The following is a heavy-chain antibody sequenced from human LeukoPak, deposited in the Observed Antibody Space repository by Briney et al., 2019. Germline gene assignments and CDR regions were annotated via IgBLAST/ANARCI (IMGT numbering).Heavy chain of an antibody. CDR3: AKDRVPYNTFLWWFDP. J-gene: IGHJ5*02. CDR2: ISGKGENT. CDR1: GFTFCGYG. Sequence: PGGSLRLSCVGSGFTFCGYGTSWVRQAPGKGLEWVSAISGKGENTYYADSVKGRFTISRDYSKNTLYLEMNSLSVEDTATYYCAKDRVPYNTFLWWFDPWGQGTLVTVSS. D-gene: IGHD3-10*01. V-gene: IGHV3-23*01.